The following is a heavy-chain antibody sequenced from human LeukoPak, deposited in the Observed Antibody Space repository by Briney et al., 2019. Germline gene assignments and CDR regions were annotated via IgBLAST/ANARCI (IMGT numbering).Heavy chain of an antibody. CDR1: GGSISSGDYY. J-gene: IGHJ3*02. V-gene: IGHV4-30-4*01. CDR3: ARGSDCSSTSCSTDAFDI. D-gene: IGHD2-2*01. Sequence: SETLSLTCTVSGGSISSGDYYWSWISQPPGKGLEWIGYIYYSGSTYYNPSLKSRVTISVDTSKNQFSLKLSSVTAADTAVYYCARGSDCSSTSCSTDAFDIWGQGTMVTVSS. CDR2: IYYSGST.